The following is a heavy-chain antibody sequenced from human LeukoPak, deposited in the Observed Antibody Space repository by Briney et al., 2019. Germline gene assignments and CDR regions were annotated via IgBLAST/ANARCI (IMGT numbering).Heavy chain of an antibody. Sequence: GSLRLSCAATGLTVSTKYMSWVRQAPGKGLEWVSVFYNGINTYYADSVKGRFTTSRDNSKNTLYLQMNSLRVEDTAVYFCATVGSGNTYGYGDYWGQGTLVTVSS. V-gene: IGHV3-66*01. D-gene: IGHD5-18*01. J-gene: IGHJ4*02. CDR2: FYNGINT. CDR3: ATVGSGNTYGYGDY. CDR1: GLTVSTKY.